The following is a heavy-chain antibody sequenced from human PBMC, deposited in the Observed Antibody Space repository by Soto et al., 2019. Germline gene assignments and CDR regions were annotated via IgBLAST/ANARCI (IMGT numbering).Heavy chain of an antibody. CDR3: ARENMFRGVINYYYYMDV. CDR1: GYTFTSYG. J-gene: IGHJ6*03. D-gene: IGHD3-10*01. Sequence: ASVKVSCKASGYTFTSYGISWVRQAPGQGLEWMGWISAYNGNTNYAQKLQGRVTMTIDTSTSTAYMELRSLRSDDTAVYYSARENMFRGVINYYYYMDVWGKGATVTVSS. CDR2: ISAYNGNT. V-gene: IGHV1-18*01.